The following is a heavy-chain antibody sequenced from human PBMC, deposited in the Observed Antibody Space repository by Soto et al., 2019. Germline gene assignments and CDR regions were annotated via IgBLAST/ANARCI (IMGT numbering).Heavy chain of an antibody. CDR2: IYSGGNT. J-gene: IGHJ4*02. V-gene: IGHV3-53*01. CDR1: GFTVSSNY. Sequence: GGSLRLSCAASGFTVSSNYMSWVRQAPGKGLEWVSVIYSGGNTYYADSVKGRFTISRDNSKNTLSLQLPSLRAEDTAVYYCARSTIFDGLVFDYWGQGTLVTVSS. D-gene: IGHD3-3*01. CDR3: ARSTIFDGLVFDY.